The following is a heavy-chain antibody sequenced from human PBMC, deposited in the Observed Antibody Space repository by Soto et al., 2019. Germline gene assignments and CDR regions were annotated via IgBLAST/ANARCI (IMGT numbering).Heavy chain of an antibody. CDR2: INLSGGDST. V-gene: IGHV1-46*01. CDR1: GYTFTSYY. CDR3: ASKSGYSGYPLSYYYYYGMDV. J-gene: IGHJ6*02. Sequence: RASVKVSCKTSGYTFTSYYIHWVRQAPGQGLEWMGVINLSGGDSTSLAQRFQGRVTMTGDTSTRTVYMEMSSLKSDDTAVYYCASKSGYSGYPLSYYYYYGMDVWGQGTTVTVSS. D-gene: IGHD5-12*01.